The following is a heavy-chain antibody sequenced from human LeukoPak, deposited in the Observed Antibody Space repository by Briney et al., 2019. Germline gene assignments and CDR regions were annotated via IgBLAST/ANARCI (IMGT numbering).Heavy chain of an antibody. V-gene: IGHV4-4*07. CDR2: IHTSENT. Sequence: PSETLSLTCTVSGGYIGSYYWSWIRQSAGKGLEWIGRIHTSENTDYNPSLKSQVTMSVDMSTSQFSLRLTSVTAADTAVYYCAREGDYGDYSKSFYYMDVWGKGTTVTVSS. CDR3: AREGDYGDYSKSFYYMDV. CDR1: GGYIGSYY. D-gene: IGHD4-17*01. J-gene: IGHJ6*03.